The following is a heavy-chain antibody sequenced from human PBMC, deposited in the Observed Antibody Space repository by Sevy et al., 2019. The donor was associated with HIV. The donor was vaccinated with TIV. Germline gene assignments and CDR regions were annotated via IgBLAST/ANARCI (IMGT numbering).Heavy chain of an antibody. Sequence: ASVKVSCKASGGTFSSYAISWVRQAPGQGLEWMGGIIPIFGTANYAQKFQGRVTITADKSTSTAYMELSSLRSEDTAVYYCAISVVAATPTNYNWFDPWGQGTLVTVSS. CDR2: IIPIFGTA. J-gene: IGHJ5*02. V-gene: IGHV1-69*06. CDR1: GGTFSSYA. D-gene: IGHD2-15*01. CDR3: AISVVAATPTNYNWFDP.